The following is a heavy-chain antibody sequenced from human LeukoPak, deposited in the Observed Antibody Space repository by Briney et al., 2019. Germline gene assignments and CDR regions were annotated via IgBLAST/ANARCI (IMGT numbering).Heavy chain of an antibody. V-gene: IGHV3-23*01. CDR2: ISGSGETT. Sequence: PGGSLRLSCAASGFTFSSYAMTWVRQAPGKGLEWVSAISGSGETTYYADSVKGRFAISRDNSKNTLYLQLDSLRADDTAVYYCARDRLRGGVTTEMVTYYYYYGMDVWGQGTTVTVSS. D-gene: IGHD4-11*01. CDR3: ARDRLRGGVTTEMVTYYYYYGMDV. J-gene: IGHJ6*02. CDR1: GFTFSSYA.